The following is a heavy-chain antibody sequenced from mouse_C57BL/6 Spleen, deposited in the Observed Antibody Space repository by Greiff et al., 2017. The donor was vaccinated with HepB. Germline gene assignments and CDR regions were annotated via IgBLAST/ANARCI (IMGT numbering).Heavy chain of an antibody. CDR2: ISGGGGNT. CDR1: GFTFSSYT. J-gene: IGHJ1*03. D-gene: IGHD1-1*01. Sequence: EVKLVESGGGLVKPGGSLKLSCAASGFTFSSYTMSWVRQTPEKRLEWVATISGGGGNTYYPDSVKGRFTISRDNAKNTLYLKMSSLRSEDTALYYCASHYYGSSYPCFDVWGTGTTVTVSS. V-gene: IGHV5-9*01. CDR3: ASHYYGSSYPCFDV.